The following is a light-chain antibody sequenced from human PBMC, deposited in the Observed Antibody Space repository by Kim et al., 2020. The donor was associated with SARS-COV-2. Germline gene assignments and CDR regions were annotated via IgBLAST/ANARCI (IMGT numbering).Light chain of an antibody. Sequence: LSLSPGERATLSCRASQSVSSYLAWYQQKPGQAPRLLIYDASNRATCIPARFSGSGSGTDFTLTISSLEPEDFAVYYCQQRSNWYTFGQGTKLEI. CDR3: QQRSNWYT. V-gene: IGKV3-11*01. CDR1: QSVSSY. CDR2: DAS. J-gene: IGKJ2*01.